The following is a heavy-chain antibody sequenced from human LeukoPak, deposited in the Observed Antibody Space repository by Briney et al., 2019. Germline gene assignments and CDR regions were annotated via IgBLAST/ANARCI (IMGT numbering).Heavy chain of an antibody. D-gene: IGHD3-22*01. V-gene: IGHV4-34*01. CDR3: ARGPYSYDSSGAFDI. Sequence: SKTLSLTCAVYGGSFSGYYWSWIRQPPGKGLEWIGEINHSGSTNYNPSLKSRVTISVDTSKNQFSLKLSSVTAADTAVYFCARGPYSYDSSGAFDIWGQGTM. CDR1: GGSFSGYY. J-gene: IGHJ3*02. CDR2: INHSGST.